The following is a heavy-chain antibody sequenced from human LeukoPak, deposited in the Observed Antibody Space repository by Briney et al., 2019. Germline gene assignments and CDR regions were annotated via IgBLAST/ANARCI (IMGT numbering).Heavy chain of an antibody. J-gene: IGHJ1*01. D-gene: IGHD4-23*01. CDR3: TFDYGGNTGYFQH. Sequence: PGRSLRLSCTASGFTFGNYAMSWVRQAPGKGLEWVGFIRSKAYGGATEYAASVKGRFTISRDDSKSIAYLQMNSLKTEDTAVYYCTFDYGGNTGYFQHWGQGTLVTVSS. V-gene: IGHV3-49*04. CDR1: GFTFGNYA. CDR2: IRSKAYGGAT.